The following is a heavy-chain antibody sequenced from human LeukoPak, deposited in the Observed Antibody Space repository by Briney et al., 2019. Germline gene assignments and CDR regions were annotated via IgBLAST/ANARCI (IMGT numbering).Heavy chain of an antibody. J-gene: IGHJ6*03. CDR3: ARLSVIVGSTLEYYYYYMDV. CDR1: GFTFSSYV. V-gene: IGHV4-34*01. D-gene: IGHD1-26*01. Sequence: GSLRLSCAASGFTFSSYVLSWVRQAPGKGLEWIGEINHSGSTNYNPSHKSRVTISVDTSKNQFSLKLSSVTAADTAVYYCARLSVIVGSTLEYYYYYMDVWGQGTTVTVSS. CDR2: INHSGST.